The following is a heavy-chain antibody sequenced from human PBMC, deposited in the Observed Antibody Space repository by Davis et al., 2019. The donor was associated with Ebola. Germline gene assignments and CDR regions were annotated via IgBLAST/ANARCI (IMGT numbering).Heavy chain of an antibody. J-gene: IGHJ6*02. CDR3: AREHYVWGSFGGMDV. Sequence: PGGSLRLSCAASGFTFSSYSMNWVRQAPGKGLEWVSSISSSGSYIFSSDSVKGRFTISRDNSKNTLYLQMNSLRVEDTAVYYCAREHYVWGSFGGMDVWGQGTTVTVSS. CDR2: ISSSGSYI. CDR1: GFTFSSYS. V-gene: IGHV3-21*01. D-gene: IGHD3-16*01.